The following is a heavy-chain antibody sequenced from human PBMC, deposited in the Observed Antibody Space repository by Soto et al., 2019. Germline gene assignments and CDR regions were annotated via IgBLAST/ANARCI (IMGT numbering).Heavy chain of an antibody. CDR2: IYHSGST. Sequence: SETLSLTCAFSGGSISSGGYSWSWIRQPPGKGLEWIGYIYHSGSTSYNPSLKSRVTISVDRSKNQFSLKLSSVTAADTAVYYCARLVPTADYLLDFWGQGTLVTVSS. CDR3: ARLVPTADYLLDF. CDR1: GGSISSGGYS. J-gene: IGHJ4*02. D-gene: IGHD1-1*01. V-gene: IGHV4-30-2*01.